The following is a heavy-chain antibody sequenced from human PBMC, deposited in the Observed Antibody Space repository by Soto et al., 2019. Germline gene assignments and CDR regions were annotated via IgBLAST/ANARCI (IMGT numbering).Heavy chain of an antibody. CDR3: ARDKIPGLFDY. CDR1: GGSFSGYS. V-gene: IGHV4-34*01. D-gene: IGHD2-21*01. J-gene: IGHJ4*02. Sequence: QVQLQQWGAGLLKPSETLSLTCAVYGGSFSGYSWTWLRQPPGTGLEWIGEINHSGSTNYNPSLKXRXTXSXHTSKNQFSLKLTSVTAADTAVYYCARDKIPGLFDYWGQGTLVTVSS. CDR2: INHSGST.